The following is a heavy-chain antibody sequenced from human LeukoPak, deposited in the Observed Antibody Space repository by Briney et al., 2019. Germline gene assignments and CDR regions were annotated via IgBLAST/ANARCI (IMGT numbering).Heavy chain of an antibody. V-gene: IGHV3-9*03. J-gene: IGHJ4*02. CDR2: ISWSGGII. Sequence: GGSLRLSCAASGFTFSSYWMSWVRQAPGKGLEWVSGISWSGGIIGYADSVKGRFTISRDNAKNSLYLQMSSLRADDMALYYCAKQVERRGALDYWGQGTLVTVSS. CDR3: AKQVERRGALDY. CDR1: GFTFSSYW. D-gene: IGHD1-1*01.